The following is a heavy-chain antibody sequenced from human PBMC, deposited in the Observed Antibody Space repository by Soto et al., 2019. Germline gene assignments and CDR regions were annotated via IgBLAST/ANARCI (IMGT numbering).Heavy chain of an antibody. CDR1: DGSISSYY. CDR2: IYYSGST. Sequence: SETLSLTCTVSDGSISSYYWSWIRQPPGKGLEWIGYIYYSGSTNYNPSLKSRVTISVDTSKNQFSLKLSSVTAADTAVYYCARTATTIFGVVNHFDYWGQGTLVTVSS. V-gene: IGHV4-59*01. D-gene: IGHD3-3*01. J-gene: IGHJ4*02. CDR3: ARTATTIFGVVNHFDY.